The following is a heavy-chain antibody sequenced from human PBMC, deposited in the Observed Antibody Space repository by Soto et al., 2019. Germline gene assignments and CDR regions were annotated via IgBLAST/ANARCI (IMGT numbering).Heavy chain of an antibody. J-gene: IGHJ2*01. CDR3: ARIVVVTAEHWYFDL. CDR1: GFSLSNARMG. D-gene: IGHD2-21*02. Sequence: QVTLKESGPVLVKPTETLTLTCTVSGFSLSNARMGVSWIRQPPGKALEWLAHIFSNDEKSYSTSLKSRHTSSKDTSKSQGVLTMTNMDPVDTATYYCARIVVVTAEHWYFDLWGRGTLVTVSS. V-gene: IGHV2-26*01. CDR2: IFSNDEK.